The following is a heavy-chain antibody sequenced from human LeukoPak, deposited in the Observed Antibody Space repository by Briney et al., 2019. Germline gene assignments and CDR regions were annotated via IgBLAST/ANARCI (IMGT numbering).Heavy chain of an antibody. CDR1: GYTFTGYY. J-gene: IGHJ4*02. V-gene: IGHV1-2*06. CDR2: INPNSGGT. D-gene: IGHD6-13*01. Sequence: ASVKVSXKASGYTFTGYYMHWVRQAPGQGLEWMGRINPNSGGTNYAQKFQGRVTMTRDTSISTAYMELSRLRSDDTAVYYCARVPYSSSWYGFDYWGQGTLVTVSS. CDR3: ARVPYSSSWYGFDY.